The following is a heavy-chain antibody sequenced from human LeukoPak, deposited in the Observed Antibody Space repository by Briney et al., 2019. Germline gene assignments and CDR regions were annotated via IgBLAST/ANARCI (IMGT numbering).Heavy chain of an antibody. CDR2: INPNSGGT. Sequence: PWASVKVSCKASGYTFTSSGISWVRQAPGQGLEWMGWINPNSGGTNYAQKFQGRVTMTRDTSISTAYMELSRLRSDDTAVYYCARDWAGTGGGPAFDIWGQGTMVTVSS. J-gene: IGHJ3*02. V-gene: IGHV1-2*02. CDR3: ARDWAGTGGGPAFDI. CDR1: GYTFTSSG. D-gene: IGHD1-1*01.